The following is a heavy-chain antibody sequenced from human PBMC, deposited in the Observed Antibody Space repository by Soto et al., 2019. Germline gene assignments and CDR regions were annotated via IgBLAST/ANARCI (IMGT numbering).Heavy chain of an antibody. D-gene: IGHD3-10*01. CDR1: GFSLTNVQKG. CDR2: ILSDVEQ. CDR3: ARISGRFGASHFAF. V-gene: IGHV2-26*01. J-gene: IGHJ4*02. Sequence: QVTLKESGPMLVQATQTLTLTCNVSGFSLTNVQKGVAWIRQPPGKALEWLAHILSDVEQSYKSSLKKRLTITQDTSKRQVVLVMTNVEPVDTATNYCARISGRFGASHFAFWGQGSAVIVSS.